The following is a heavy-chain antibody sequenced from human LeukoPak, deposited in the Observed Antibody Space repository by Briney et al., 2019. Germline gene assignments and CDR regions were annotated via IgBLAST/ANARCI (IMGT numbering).Heavy chain of an antibody. J-gene: IGHJ4*02. CDR2: IYYSGST. CDR1: GGSISSYQ. V-gene: IGHV4-59*08. CDR3: ARRFDS. Sequence: PSETLSLTCTVSGGSISSYQWNWVRQPPGKGLEWIGYIYYSGSTNYNPSLKSRVTISVDTSKNQLSLTLTSVTAADTAIYYCARRFDSWGQGALVTVSS.